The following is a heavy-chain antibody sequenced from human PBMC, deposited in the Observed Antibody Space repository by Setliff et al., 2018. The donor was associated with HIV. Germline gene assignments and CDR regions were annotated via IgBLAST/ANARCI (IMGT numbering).Heavy chain of an antibody. CDR3: ARGSSGYHFDY. V-gene: IGHV4-39*01. J-gene: IGHJ4*02. CDR2: MSYTGTT. D-gene: IGHD3-22*01. Sequence: SETLSLTCSVSGGSISSSSYYWGWIRQPPGKGLDWIGSMSYTGTTYDNPSLKSRVTISVDTSKNQFSLKLTSVTAADAAVYFCARGSSGYHFDYWGQGSLVTVSS. CDR1: GGSISSSSYY.